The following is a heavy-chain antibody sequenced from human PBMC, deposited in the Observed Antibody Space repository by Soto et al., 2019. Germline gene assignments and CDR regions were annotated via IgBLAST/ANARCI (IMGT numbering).Heavy chain of an antibody. CDR2: INQDGSEK. CDR3: SGGVGDAF. CDR1: ESTVSRDW. V-gene: IGHV3-7*04. J-gene: IGHJ4*02. D-gene: IGHD1-26*01. Sequence: EVHLVESGGGLVQTGGSLRLSCAIFESTVSRDWMNWVRQAPGKGLEWVAHINQDGSEKYYVDSVKGRFTISRDNAKKSLYLQMNSQRPADRAMYYCSGGVGDAFWGQGTLVTVSS.